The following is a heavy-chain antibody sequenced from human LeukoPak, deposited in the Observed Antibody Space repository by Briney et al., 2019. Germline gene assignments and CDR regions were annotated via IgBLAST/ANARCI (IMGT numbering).Heavy chain of an antibody. J-gene: IGHJ5*02. Sequence: ASVKVSCKASGYTFTSYGISWVRQAPGQGLEWMGWISAYNGNTNYAQKLQGRVTMTTDTSTSTAYMELRSLRSDDTAVYYCARNRVWGYGRENWFDPWGQGTLVTVSS. CDR3: ARNRVWGYGRENWFDP. V-gene: IGHV1-18*01. CDR2: ISAYNGNT. CDR1: GYTFTSYG. D-gene: IGHD4/OR15-4a*01.